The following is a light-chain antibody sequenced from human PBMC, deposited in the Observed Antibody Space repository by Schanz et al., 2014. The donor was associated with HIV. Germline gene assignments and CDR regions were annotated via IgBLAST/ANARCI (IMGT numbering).Light chain of an antibody. V-gene: IGLV1-44*01. CDR1: DSNIGRST. CDR3: GARDVSLSRPV. J-gene: IGLJ3*02. CDR2: GDN. Sequence: QSVLTQPPSASGTPGQRVTIPCSGSDSNIGRSTVNWYQQHLPGTAPKLLIYGDNQRPSGVPDRFSDSRSGTSASLVISGLQSEDEADYYCGARDVSLSRPVYGGGTKLTVL.